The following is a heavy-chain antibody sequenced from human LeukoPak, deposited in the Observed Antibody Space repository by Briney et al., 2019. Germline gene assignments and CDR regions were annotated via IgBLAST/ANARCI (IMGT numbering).Heavy chain of an antibody. Sequence: GGSLRLSCAASGFTFSSYSMNWVRQAPGKGLEWVSSISSSSSYIYYADSVKGRFTISRDNAKNSLYLQMNSLRAEDAAVYYCARVGEMATTRGWFDPWGQGTLVTVSS. CDR3: ARVGEMATTRGWFDP. V-gene: IGHV3-21*01. CDR2: ISSSSSYI. CDR1: GFTFSSYS. D-gene: IGHD5-24*01. J-gene: IGHJ5*02.